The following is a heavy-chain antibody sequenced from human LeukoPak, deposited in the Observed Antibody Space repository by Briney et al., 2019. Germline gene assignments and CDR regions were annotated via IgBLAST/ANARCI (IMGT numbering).Heavy chain of an antibody. CDR3: ARDGASYYYDSSGYPRGYYYYMDV. CDR2: IWYDGSNK. Sequence: SLRLSCAASGFSFSNHGIHWVRQAPGKGLEWVSLIWYDGSNKYYADSVKGRFTISRDDSKNTVYLQMNSLRAEDTSVYYCARDGASYYYDSSGYPRGYYYYMDVWGKGTTVTVSS. CDR1: GFSFSNHG. D-gene: IGHD3-22*01. J-gene: IGHJ6*03. V-gene: IGHV3-33*01.